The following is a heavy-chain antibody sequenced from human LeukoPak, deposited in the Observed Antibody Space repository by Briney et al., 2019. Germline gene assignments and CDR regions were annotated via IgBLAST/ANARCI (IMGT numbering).Heavy chain of an antibody. Sequence: VASVKVSCKASGYTFISYAIHWVRQAPGQRPEWMGWIHGGTGNTKYSQKFQARVTMTRDTSTSTVYMELSSLRSEDTAVYYCARATPGYDSSGYTQVDAFDIWGQGTMVTVSS. CDR1: GYTFISYA. D-gene: IGHD3-22*01. CDR2: IHGGTGNT. J-gene: IGHJ3*02. CDR3: ARATPGYDSSGYTQVDAFDI. V-gene: IGHV1-3*01.